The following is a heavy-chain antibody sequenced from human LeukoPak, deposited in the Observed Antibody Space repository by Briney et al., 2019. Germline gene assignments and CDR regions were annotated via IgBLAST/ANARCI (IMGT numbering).Heavy chain of an antibody. Sequence: PGRSLRLSCTASGFTFGDYAMSWVRQAPGKGLELVSGIGAGGTFTYYADSVKGLFTISRDNSRNTLYLQMNSLRADDTAVYYCAKDLDYTTSGYYFDYWGQGTLVTVSS. V-gene: IGHV3-23*01. CDR2: IGAGGTFT. CDR1: GFTFGDYA. D-gene: IGHD4-11*01. J-gene: IGHJ4*02. CDR3: AKDLDYTTSGYYFDY.